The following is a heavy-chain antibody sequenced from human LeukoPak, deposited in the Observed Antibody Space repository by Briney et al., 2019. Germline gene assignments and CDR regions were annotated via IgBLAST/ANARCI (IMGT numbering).Heavy chain of an antibody. J-gene: IGHJ4*02. D-gene: IGHD1-26*01. CDR3: ARPPTSREVC. CDR1: GYSFSTYW. Sequence: LGESLKISCKGSGYSFSTYWIGWVRQMPGKGLEWMGVIYPGDSDTRYSPSFQGQVTISADKSISTAYLQWSSLKASDTAMYYCARPPTSREVCWGQGTLVTVSS. CDR2: IYPGDSDT. V-gene: IGHV5-51*01.